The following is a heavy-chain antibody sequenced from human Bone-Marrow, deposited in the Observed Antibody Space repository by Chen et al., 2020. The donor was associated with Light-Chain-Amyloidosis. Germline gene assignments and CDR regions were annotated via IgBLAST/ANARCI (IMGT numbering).Heavy chain of an antibody. CDR2: IYYSGST. Sequence: QLQLQESGPGLVKPSETLSLTCTVSGGSISSSSYYWGWIRQPPGKGLEWIGSIYYSGSTYYNPSLKCRVTISVDTSKNQFSLKLSSVTAADTAVYYCARAGYSSSWYPYWGQGTLVTVSS. CDR3: ARAGYSSSWYPY. D-gene: IGHD6-13*01. CDR1: GGSISSSSYY. J-gene: IGHJ4*02. V-gene: IGHV4-39*01.